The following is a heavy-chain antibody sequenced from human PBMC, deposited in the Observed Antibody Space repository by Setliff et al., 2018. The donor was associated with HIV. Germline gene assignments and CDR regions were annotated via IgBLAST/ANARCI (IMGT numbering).Heavy chain of an antibody. CDR1: GYTFTNYA. V-gene: IGHV1-18*01. CDR3: ARGRISVEAAPLGWFDP. J-gene: IGHJ5*02. CDR2: ISGYKGNT. D-gene: IGHD6-6*01. Sequence: ASVKVSCKASGYTFTNYAISRIRQAPGQGLEWLGWISGYKGNTNYAQKLQGRVTMTTETSTSTAYMELRSLRSDDTAVYYCARGRISVEAAPLGWFDPWGQGTLVTVSS.